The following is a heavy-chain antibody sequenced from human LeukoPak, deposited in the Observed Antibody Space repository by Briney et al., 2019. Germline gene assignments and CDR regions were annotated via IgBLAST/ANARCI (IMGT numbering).Heavy chain of an antibody. CDR3: ARARGYYGSGSYSSAGDAFDI. Sequence: SETLSLTCAVSGGSISSGGYSWSWIRQPPGKGLERIGYIYHSGSTYYNPSLKSRVTISVDRSKNQFSLKLSSVTAADTAVYYCARARGYYGSGSYSSAGDAFDIWGQGTMVTVSS. D-gene: IGHD3-10*01. J-gene: IGHJ3*02. V-gene: IGHV4-30-2*01. CDR1: GGSISSGGYS. CDR2: IYHSGST.